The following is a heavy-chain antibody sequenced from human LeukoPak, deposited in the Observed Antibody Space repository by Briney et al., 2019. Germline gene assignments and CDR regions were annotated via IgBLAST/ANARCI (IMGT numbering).Heavy chain of an antibody. D-gene: IGHD5-12*01. CDR2: IYHSGST. CDR1: GGSINTGNNY. J-gene: IGHJ6*03. CDR3: ARGLPEYYYMDV. Sequence: SQTLSLTCTVSGGSINTGNNYWTWIRQPPGKGLEWIGYIYHSGSTYYNPSLKSRATISIDWSKSQFSLRLTSVNAADTAVYYCARGLPEYYYMDVWGKGTTVTVSS. V-gene: IGHV4-30-2*01.